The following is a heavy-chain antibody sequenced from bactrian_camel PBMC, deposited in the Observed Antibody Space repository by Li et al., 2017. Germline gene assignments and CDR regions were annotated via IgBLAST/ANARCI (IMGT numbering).Heavy chain of an antibody. J-gene: IGHJ4*01. Sequence: HVQLVESGGGFVQPGESLRLSCVASGFAGSNLYMAWFRQAPGKEREGVASIYTFSGSPSYADSVKGRFTISRDNARNTVYLQMNSLKTEDTAVYYCATGRTVVAGPKGQGTQVTVS. CDR2: IYTFSGSP. CDR1: GFAGSNLY. D-gene: IGHD6*01. V-gene: IGHV3-2*01.